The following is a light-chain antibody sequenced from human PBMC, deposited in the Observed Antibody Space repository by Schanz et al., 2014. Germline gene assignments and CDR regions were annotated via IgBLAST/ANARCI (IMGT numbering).Light chain of an antibody. Sequence: DIVMTQSPDSLAVSLGERATIHCKSSQSVLYSSNNKNYLAWYQQKPGQPPKLLIYWASTRESGVPDRFSGSGSGTDFTLTISSLHAEDVAVYYCQQYYSSPLTFGGGTKLEIK. CDR2: WAS. V-gene: IGKV4-1*01. J-gene: IGKJ4*01. CDR1: QSVLYSSNNKNY. CDR3: QQYYSSPLT.